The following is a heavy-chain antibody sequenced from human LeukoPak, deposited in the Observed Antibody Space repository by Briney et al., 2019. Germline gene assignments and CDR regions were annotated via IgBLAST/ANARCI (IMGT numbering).Heavy chain of an antibody. V-gene: IGHV1-18*01. CDR2: ISAYNGNT. CDR1: GYTFTSYG. D-gene: IGHD2-2*01. CDR3: SRDVRRYCSSTSCPRYYMDV. J-gene: IGHJ6*03. Sequence: ASVKVSCKASGYTFTSYGISWVRQAPGQGLEWMVWISAYNGNTNYAQKLQGRVTMTTDTSTSTAYMELRSLRSDDTAVYYCSRDVRRYCSSTSCPRYYMDVWGKGTTVTVSS.